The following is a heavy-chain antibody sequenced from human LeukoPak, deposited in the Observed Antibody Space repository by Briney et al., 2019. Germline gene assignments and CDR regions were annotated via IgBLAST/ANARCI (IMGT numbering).Heavy chain of an antibody. CDR2: ISSSGSTI. D-gene: IGHD4-17*01. CDR3: ARAADGDYAGNYGMDV. J-gene: IGHJ6*02. CDR1: GFSFSTYE. Sequence: GGSLRLSCAASGFSFSTYEMNWVRQAPGKGLEWVSYISSSGSTIYYADSVKGRFTISRDNAKRSLYLQMNSLRAEDTAVYYCARAADGDYAGNYGMDVWGQGTTVTVSS. V-gene: IGHV3-48*03.